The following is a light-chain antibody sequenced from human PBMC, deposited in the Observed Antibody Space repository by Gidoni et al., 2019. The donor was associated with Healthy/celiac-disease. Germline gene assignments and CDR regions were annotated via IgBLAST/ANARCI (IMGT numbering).Light chain of an antibody. CDR1: QSISSY. CDR3: QQRYSTAIT. V-gene: IGKV1-39*01. J-gene: IGKJ5*01. Sequence: DIKMTQYPSSLSASVGDRVTITCRSSQSISSYLNWYQQQPGKAPKLLIYDASSLQSGVPSRFSGSGSGTDFTLTISSLQPEDFATYYCQQRYSTAITFGQGTRLEIK. CDR2: DAS.